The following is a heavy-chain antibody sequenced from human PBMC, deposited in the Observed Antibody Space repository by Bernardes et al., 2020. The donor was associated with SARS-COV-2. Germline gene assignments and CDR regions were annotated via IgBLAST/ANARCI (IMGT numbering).Heavy chain of an antibody. V-gene: IGHV3-21*01. Sequence: GGSLRLSRATSGFSLSSYSMNWVRQAPGKGPEWVSYISSSSTYIRYADSVKGRFTISRDNAKNLVFLQMNSLRDEDTAVYYCARDAWDSSGWYGYYFDSWGKGTLVTVSS. J-gene: IGHJ4*02. D-gene: IGHD6-19*01. CDR1: GFSLSSYS. CDR2: ISSSSTYI. CDR3: ARDAWDSSGWYGYYFDS.